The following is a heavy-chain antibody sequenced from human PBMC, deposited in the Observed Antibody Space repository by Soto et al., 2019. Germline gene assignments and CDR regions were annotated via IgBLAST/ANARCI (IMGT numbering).Heavy chain of an antibody. CDR1: GGSISSSSYY. CDR2: IYYSGST. J-gene: IGHJ4*02. Sequence: QLQLQESGPGLVKPSETLSLTCTVSGGSISSSSYYWGWIRQPPGKGLEWIGSIYYSGSTYYNPSLKSRVTISVDTSKNQFSLKLSSVTAADTAVYYCASQRIAVAVDFDYWGQGTLVTVSS. V-gene: IGHV4-39*01. CDR3: ASQRIAVAVDFDY. D-gene: IGHD6-19*01.